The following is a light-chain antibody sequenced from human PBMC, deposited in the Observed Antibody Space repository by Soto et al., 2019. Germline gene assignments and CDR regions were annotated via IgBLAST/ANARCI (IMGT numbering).Light chain of an antibody. CDR1: QSVSSY. J-gene: IGKJ4*01. Sequence: EIVLTQSPATLSLSPGERATLSCRASQSVSSYLAWYQQKPGQAPRLLIYDASNRATGIPARFSGSGSGTDFTLTISSLEPEYFAVYYCQQRSNWPPGLTVGGATKVEIK. CDR3: QQRSNWPPGLT. V-gene: IGKV3-11*01. CDR2: DAS.